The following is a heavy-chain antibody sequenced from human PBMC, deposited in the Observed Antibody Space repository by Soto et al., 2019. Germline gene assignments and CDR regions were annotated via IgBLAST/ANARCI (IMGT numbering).Heavy chain of an antibody. CDR2: IIPIFGTA. Sequence: GASVKVSCKASGGTFSSYAISWVRQAPGQGLEWMGGIIPIFGTANYAQKFQGRVTITADESTGTAYMELSSLRSEDTAVYYCARAYARSSTMDVWGQGTKVTVYS. CDR3: ARAYARSSTMDV. CDR1: GGTFSSYA. D-gene: IGHD3-16*01. V-gene: IGHV1-69*13. J-gene: IGHJ6*02.